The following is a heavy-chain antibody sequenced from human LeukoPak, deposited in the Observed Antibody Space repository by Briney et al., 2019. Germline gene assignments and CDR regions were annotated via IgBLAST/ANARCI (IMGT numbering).Heavy chain of an antibody. CDR2: ISSSSSTI. V-gene: IGHV3-48*01. J-gene: IGHJ6*03. CDR1: GFTFSSYS. Sequence: PGGSLRLSCAASGFTFSSYSMNWVRQAPGKGLEWVSYISSSSSTIYYADSVEGRFTISRDNAKNSLYLQMNSLRAEDTAVYYCARVDFWSGYYMDVWGKGTTVTVSS. CDR3: ARVDFWSGYYMDV. D-gene: IGHD3-3*01.